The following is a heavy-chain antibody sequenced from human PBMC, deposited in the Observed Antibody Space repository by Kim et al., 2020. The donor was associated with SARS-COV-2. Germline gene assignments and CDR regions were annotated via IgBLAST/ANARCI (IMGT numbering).Heavy chain of an antibody. J-gene: IGHJ6*02. Sequence: GGSLRLSCAASGFTLTNDAIYWVRQAQGKGLEWVAVMSYDGSNTYYADSVKGRFTISRDNSKSTLYLQMNSLKPEDTAVYYCVRGGPWRPGSTSIYYSMDVWGQGTTVTVSS. D-gene: IGHD1-7*01. V-gene: IGHV3-30*14. CDR3: VRGGPWRPGSTSIYYSMDV. CDR2: MSYDGSNT. CDR1: GFTLTNDA.